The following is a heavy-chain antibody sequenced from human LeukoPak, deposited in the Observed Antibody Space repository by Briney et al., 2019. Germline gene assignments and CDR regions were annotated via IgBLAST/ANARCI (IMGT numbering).Heavy chain of an antibody. CDR2: ISSSGSTI. V-gene: IGHV3-48*03. J-gene: IGHJ4*02. CDR1: GFTFSSYE. D-gene: IGHD6-19*01. CDR3: ASSIAVAGRGDY. Sequence: GSLRLSCAASGFTFSSYEMNWVRQAPGKGLEWVSYISSSGSTIYYADSVKGRFTISRDNAKNSLYLQMNSLRAEDTAVYYCASSIAVAGRGDYWGQGTLVTVSS.